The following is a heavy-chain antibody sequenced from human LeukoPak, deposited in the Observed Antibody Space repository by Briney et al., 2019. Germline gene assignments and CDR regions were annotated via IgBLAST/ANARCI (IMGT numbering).Heavy chain of an antibody. D-gene: IGHD3-9*01. CDR1: GFIFRNYA. CDR3: AKWGDYDILTGYYVSDF. Sequence: AALRLSCAASGFIFRNYAMSWGRPAPGKGGGWVSAITGSGDTTYYTDSVKGRFTISRDKSNNTLYVEMNTLRAEDTAVYYCAKWGDYDILTGYYVSDFWGQGTLVTVSS. CDR2: ITGSGDTT. J-gene: IGHJ4*02. V-gene: IGHV3-23*01.